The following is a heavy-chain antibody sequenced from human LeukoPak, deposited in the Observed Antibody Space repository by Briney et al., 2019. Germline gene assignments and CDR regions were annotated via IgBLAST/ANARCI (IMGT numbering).Heavy chain of an antibody. Sequence: GESLRFSCAASGFTLSSYWMHWVRQAPGKGLVWVSRINSDGSTTNYADSVKGRFTISRDNAKNTLYLQMDSLRAEDTAVYYCARGPGYSSSWYGTDLWGQGALVTVSS. D-gene: IGHD6-13*01. CDR1: GFTLSSYW. J-gene: IGHJ5*02. V-gene: IGHV3-74*01. CDR3: ARGPGYSSSWYGTDL. CDR2: INSDGSTT.